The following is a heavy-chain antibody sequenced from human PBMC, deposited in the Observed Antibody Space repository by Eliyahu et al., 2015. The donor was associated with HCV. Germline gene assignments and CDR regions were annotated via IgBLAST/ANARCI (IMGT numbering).Heavy chain of an antibody. CDR2: WWWRGWT. V-gene: IGHV3-23*01. CDR3: ASWLPPNY. CDR1: GFTFSSYA. D-gene: IGHD5-12*01. Sequence: EVQLLESGGGLVQPGGSLRLSCAASGFTFSSYAMSWVRQAPGKGLEWVSAFWWWRGWTHNADSVKGRFTISRDNSKNTLYLQMNSLRAEDTAVYYCASWLPPNYWGQGTLVTVSS. J-gene: IGHJ4*02.